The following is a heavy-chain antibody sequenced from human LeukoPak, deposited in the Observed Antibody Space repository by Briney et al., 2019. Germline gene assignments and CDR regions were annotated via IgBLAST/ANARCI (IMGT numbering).Heavy chain of an antibody. CDR3: AKVRNTVTTGGFDY. Sequence: GGSLRLSCAASGFTVSRNYMSWVRQAPGKGLEWVSAISGSGGSTYYADSVKGRFTISRDNSKNTLYLQMNSLRAEDTAVYYCAKVRNTVTTGGFDYWGQGTLVTVSS. V-gene: IGHV3-23*01. J-gene: IGHJ4*02. CDR2: ISGSGGST. CDR1: GFTVSRNY. D-gene: IGHD4-17*01.